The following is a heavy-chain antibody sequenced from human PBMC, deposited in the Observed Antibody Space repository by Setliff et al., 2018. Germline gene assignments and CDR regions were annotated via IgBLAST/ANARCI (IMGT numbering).Heavy chain of an antibody. D-gene: IGHD1-26*01. CDR2: IYYSGST. J-gene: IGHJ5*02. Sequence: SETLSLTCTVSGGSISSYYWSWIRQPPGKGLEWIGYIYYSGSTNYNPSLKSRVTISVDTSENQFSLKLSSVTAADTAVYYCAAVGIDAGGGWFDPWGHGIPVTVSS. CDR1: GGSISSYY. CDR3: AAVGIDAGGGWFDP. V-gene: IGHV4-59*12.